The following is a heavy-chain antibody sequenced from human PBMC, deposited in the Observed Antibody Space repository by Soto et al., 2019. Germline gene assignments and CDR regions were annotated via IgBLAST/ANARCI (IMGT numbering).Heavy chain of an antibody. J-gene: IGHJ6*02. V-gene: IGHV1-69*13. D-gene: IGHD2-2*01. Sequence: GASVKVSCKASGGTFSSYAITWVRQAPGQGLEWMGGIIPIFGTANYAQKFQGRGTITADESTSTAYMELSSLRSDDTAVYYCARYQNENPAAMRYYYYSGMDVWGQGTRSPYP. CDR1: GGTFSSYA. CDR3: ARYQNENPAAMRYYYYSGMDV. CDR2: IIPIFGTA.